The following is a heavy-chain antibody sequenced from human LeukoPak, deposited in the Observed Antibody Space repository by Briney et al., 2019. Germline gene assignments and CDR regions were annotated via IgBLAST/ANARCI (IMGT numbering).Heavy chain of an antibody. J-gene: IGHJ2*01. CDR2: INQDGSEI. CDR1: GFTFSNYW. V-gene: IGHV3-7*01. D-gene: IGHD3-22*01. Sequence: PGGSLRLSCAASGFTFSNYWMSWVRQAPGKGLEWVANINQDGSEIYYVDSVKGRFTISRDNAKNSLYLQINSLRAEDTAVYYCARDQGSMIVERTTNWYFDLWGRGTLVTVCS. CDR3: ARDQGSMIVERTTNWYFDL.